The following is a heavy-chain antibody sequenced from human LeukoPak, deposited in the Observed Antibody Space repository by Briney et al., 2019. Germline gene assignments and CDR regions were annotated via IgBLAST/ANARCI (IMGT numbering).Heavy chain of an antibody. D-gene: IGHD1/OR15-1a*01. CDR3: TLTTFGVVYYFDY. CDR2: ISYDGINQ. CDR1: GFTFSSYA. J-gene: IGHJ4*02. Sequence: GGSLRLSCATSGFTFSSYAMHWVRQAPGKGLEWVALISYDGINQYYADSVKGRFIISRDNSKNTLYLRLNSLRLEDTAVYYCTLTTFGVVYYFDYWGQGTLVTVSS. V-gene: IGHV3-30*04.